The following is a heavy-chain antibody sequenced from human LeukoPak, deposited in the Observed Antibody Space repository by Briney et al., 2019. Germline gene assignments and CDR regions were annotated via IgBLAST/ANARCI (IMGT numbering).Heavy chain of an antibody. V-gene: IGHV3-66*01. Sequence: GGPLRLSCAASGFTVSSNYMSWVRQAPGKGLEWVSVIYSGGSTYYADSVKGRFTISRDNSKNTLYLQMNSLRAEDTAVYYCARALDEDAFDIWGQGTMVTVSS. J-gene: IGHJ3*02. D-gene: IGHD1-1*01. CDR3: ARALDEDAFDI. CDR1: GFTVSSNY. CDR2: IYSGGST.